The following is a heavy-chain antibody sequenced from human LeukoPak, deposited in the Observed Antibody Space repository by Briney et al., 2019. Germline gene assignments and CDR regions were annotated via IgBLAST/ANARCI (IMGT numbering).Heavy chain of an antibody. J-gene: IGHJ4*02. CDR1: GASFSNYY. V-gene: IGHV4-4*07. D-gene: IGHD5-18*01. Sequence: SETLSLTCTVSGASFSNYYWSWIRQPAGKGLEWSGRISTSGSTNYNPSLKSRVTISVDTSKNQFSLNLSSVTVADTAIYYCARVYIYGRSYFDYWGQGTLVTVSS. CDR2: ISTSGST. CDR3: ARVYIYGRSYFDY.